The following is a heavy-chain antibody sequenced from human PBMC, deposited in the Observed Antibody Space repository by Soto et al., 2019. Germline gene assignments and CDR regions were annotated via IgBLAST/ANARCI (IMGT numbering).Heavy chain of an antibody. CDR3: AKDGSHNFDY. V-gene: IGHV3-30*18. D-gene: IGHD1-26*01. CDR1: GFTFSHCA. CDR2: MSYDGSNE. J-gene: IGHJ4*02. Sequence: QVQLVESGGGVVQPGRSLRLSCEDSGFTFSHCAMHWVRQAPGKGLEWVALMSYDGSNEYYADSVKGRFTISRDNSKNTLYLQMNSLSAEDTAVYYCAKDGSHNFDYWGQGTLVTVSS.